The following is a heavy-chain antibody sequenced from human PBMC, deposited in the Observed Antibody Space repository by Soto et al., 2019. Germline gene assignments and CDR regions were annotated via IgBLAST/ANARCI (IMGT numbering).Heavy chain of an antibody. V-gene: IGHV1-18*01. J-gene: IGHJ5*02. D-gene: IGHD2-15*01. Sequence: ASVKVSCKASGYTFTSYGISWVRQAPGQGLEWMGWISAYNGNTNYAQKLQGRVTMTTDTSTSTAYMELRSLRSDDTAVYYCARDSLQLLLRDWFDPWGQGTLVTVSS. CDR2: ISAYNGNT. CDR1: GYTFTSYG. CDR3: ARDSLQLLLRDWFDP.